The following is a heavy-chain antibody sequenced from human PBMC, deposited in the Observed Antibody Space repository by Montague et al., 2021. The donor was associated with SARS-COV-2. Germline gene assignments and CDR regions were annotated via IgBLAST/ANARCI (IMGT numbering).Heavy chain of an antibody. CDR2: IFGSGAGT. V-gene: IGHV3-23*01. D-gene: IGHD6-19*01. CDR3: AKQPGAGAVVYWYFDL. CDR1: GFAFNNFA. Sequence: SLRLSCAASGFAFNNFAMTWVRQPPGKGLEWVSSIFGSGAGTYYADSVKGRFTISGDNSRNTVYLQMNSLRSEDTAKYYCAKQPGAGAVVYWYFDLWGRGTVVSVSS. J-gene: IGHJ2*01.